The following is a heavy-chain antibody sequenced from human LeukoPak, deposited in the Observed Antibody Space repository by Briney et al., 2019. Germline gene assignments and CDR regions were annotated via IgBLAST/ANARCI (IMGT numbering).Heavy chain of an antibody. Sequence: ASVRVSCKASGYTFTSYGISWVRQAPGQGLEWMGWISAYNGNTNYVQKLQGRVTMTTDTSTSTAYMELRSLRSDDTAVYYCARSSYCSGGSCYSGYWGQGTLVTVSS. CDR3: ARSSYCSGGSCYSGY. D-gene: IGHD2-15*01. V-gene: IGHV1-18*01. J-gene: IGHJ4*02. CDR2: ISAYNGNT. CDR1: GYTFTSYG.